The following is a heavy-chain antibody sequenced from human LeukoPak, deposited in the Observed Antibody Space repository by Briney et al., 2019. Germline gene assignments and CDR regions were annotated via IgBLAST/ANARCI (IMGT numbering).Heavy chain of an antibody. V-gene: IGHV3-66*01. CDR3: ARAAGYSYGLPYFDY. D-gene: IGHD5-18*01. CDR2: IYSGGST. CDR1: GFTVSSNH. Sequence: GGSLRLSCAASGFTVSSNHMSWVRQAPGKGLEWVSVIYSGGSTYYADSVKGRFTISRDNSKNTLYLQMNSLRAEDTAVYYCARAAGYSYGLPYFDYWGQGTLVTVSS. J-gene: IGHJ4*02.